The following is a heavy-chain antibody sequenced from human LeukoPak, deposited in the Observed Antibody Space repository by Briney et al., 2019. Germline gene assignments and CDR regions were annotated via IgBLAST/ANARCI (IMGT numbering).Heavy chain of an antibody. Sequence: SETLSLTCTVSGGSISSYYWSWIRQPPGRGLEWIGYIYYSGSTYYNPSLKSRVTISGDTSKNQFSLKLSSVTAADTAVYYCARVSGSFDPWGQGTLVTVSS. CDR3: ARVSGSFDP. CDR1: GGSISSYY. CDR2: IYYSGST. V-gene: IGHV4-59*12. J-gene: IGHJ5*02. D-gene: IGHD3-10*01.